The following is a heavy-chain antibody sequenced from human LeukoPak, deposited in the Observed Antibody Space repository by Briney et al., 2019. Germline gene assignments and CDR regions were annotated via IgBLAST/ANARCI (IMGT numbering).Heavy chain of an antibody. J-gene: IGHJ4*02. V-gene: IGHV4-4*07. CDR3: ARDTGLERLGPQFDF. CDR1: GGSITANY. D-gene: IGHD1-1*01. Sequence: SETLSLTCTVSGGSITANYWNWIRQPAGKGLEWIGRIHYTGVTNSNPSLGSRLTMSADTSNNRVSLQLSSVTAADTAVYYCARDTGLERLGPQFDFWGRGILVTVSS. CDR2: IHYTGVT.